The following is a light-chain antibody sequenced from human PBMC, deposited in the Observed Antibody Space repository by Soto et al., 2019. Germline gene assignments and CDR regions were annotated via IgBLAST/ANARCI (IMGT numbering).Light chain of an antibody. J-gene: IGKJ3*01. CDR1: QNVYINS. V-gene: IGKV3-20*01. CDR3: QQYGDSPLT. CDR2: GAS. Sequence: EVVLTQSPGTLPLSPGERATLSCRASQNVYINSLAWYQQRPGQTPRLLIYGASTRAAAIPDRFSGSGSGADFALSIDGLEPEDFAIYYCQQYGDSPLTFGPGTKVDIK.